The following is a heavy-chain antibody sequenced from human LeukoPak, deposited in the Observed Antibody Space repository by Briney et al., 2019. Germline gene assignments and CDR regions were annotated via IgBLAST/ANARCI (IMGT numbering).Heavy chain of an antibody. CDR2: IYHSGST. V-gene: IGHV4-38-2*02. CDR1: GYSISSGYY. CDR3: ARYSYGYSMDY. J-gene: IGHJ4*02. D-gene: IGHD5-18*01. Sequence: SETLSLTCTVSGYSISSGYYWGWIRQPPGKGLEWIGSIYHSGSTYYNPSLKSRVTISVDTSKNQFSLKLSSVTAADTAVYYCARYSYGYSMDYWGQGTLVTVSS.